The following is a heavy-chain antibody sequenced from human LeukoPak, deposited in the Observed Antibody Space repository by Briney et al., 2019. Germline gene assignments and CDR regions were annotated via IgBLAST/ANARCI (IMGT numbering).Heavy chain of an antibody. CDR3: AREEHGGTFDY. Sequence: ASVTVSCKASGYTFTTYYMHWVRQAPGQGLEWMGIINPSGGSRDYAQRFQDRVTMTWDTSTSTVYMELSSLRSEDTAVYYCAREEHGGTFDYWGLGTLVSVSS. CDR2: INPSGGSR. D-gene: IGHD3-16*01. V-gene: IGHV1-46*01. J-gene: IGHJ4*02. CDR1: GYTFTTYY.